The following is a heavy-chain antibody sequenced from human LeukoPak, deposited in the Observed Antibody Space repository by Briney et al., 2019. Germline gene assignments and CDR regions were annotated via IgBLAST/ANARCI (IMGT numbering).Heavy chain of an antibody. V-gene: IGHV4-59*01. Sequence: SETLSLTCTVSGGSISSYYWSWLRQPPGKGLEWIGYIYYSGSTNYNPSLKSRVTISVDTSKNQFSLKLSSVTAADTAVYYCARDRIVVVPAAMPVYYYYGMDVWGQGTTVTVSS. CDR3: ARDRIVVVPAAMPVYYYYGMDV. D-gene: IGHD2-2*01. CDR2: IYYSGST. CDR1: GGSISSYY. J-gene: IGHJ6*02.